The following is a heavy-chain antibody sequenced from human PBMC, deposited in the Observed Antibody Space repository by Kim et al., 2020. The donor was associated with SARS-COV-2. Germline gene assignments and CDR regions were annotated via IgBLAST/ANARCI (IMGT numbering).Heavy chain of an antibody. Sequence: SETLSLTCTVSGGFIRGGDSYWSWIRQPPGKGLEWMGYISDSRSTYYNPSLKSRLTISVDTSKNQFSLQLDSVTAADTAVFYCARTPIVAEAFDIWGQGTMVTVSS. CDR1: GGFIRGGDSY. D-gene: IGHD2-15*01. CDR2: ISDSRST. CDR3: ARTPIVAEAFDI. J-gene: IGHJ3*02. V-gene: IGHV4-30-4*01.